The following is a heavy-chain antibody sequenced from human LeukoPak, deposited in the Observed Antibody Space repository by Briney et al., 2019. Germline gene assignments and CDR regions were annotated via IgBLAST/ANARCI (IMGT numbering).Heavy chain of an antibody. CDR2: INHSGST. D-gene: IGHD6-13*01. CDR1: GGSFSGYY. J-gene: IGHJ4*02. CDR3: ARGRSGSSSWADFDY. V-gene: IGHV4-34*01. Sequence: SETLSLTCAVSGGSFSGYYRSWIRQPPGKGLEWIGEINHSGSTNYNPSLKSRVTISVDTSKNQFSLKLSSVTAADTAVYYCARGRSGSSSWADFDYWGQGTLVTVSS.